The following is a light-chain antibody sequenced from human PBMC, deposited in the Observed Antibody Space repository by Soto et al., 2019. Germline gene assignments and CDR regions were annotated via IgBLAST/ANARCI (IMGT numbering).Light chain of an antibody. V-gene: IGKV1-5*01. CDR3: QQYNNWPLT. Sequence: EIQITQSPSTLSASVGDRVTITCRASQTISSWLAWYQDKPGKAPKLLIYDASSLESGVPSRFSGSGSGTEFTLTISSLQSEDFAVYYCQQYNNWPLTFGGGTKVDIK. CDR2: DAS. J-gene: IGKJ4*01. CDR1: QTISSW.